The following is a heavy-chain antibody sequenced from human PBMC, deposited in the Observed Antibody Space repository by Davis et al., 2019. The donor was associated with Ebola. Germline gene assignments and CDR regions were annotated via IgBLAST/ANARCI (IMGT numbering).Heavy chain of an antibody. CDR1: GFTFSGSA. Sequence: GESLKISCAASGFTFSGSAMHWVRQASGKGLEWVGRIRSKANGYATAYAASVKGRFTISRDDSKNTAYLQMNSLKTEDTAVYYCTSFVGNFDYWGQGTLVTVSS. J-gene: IGHJ4*02. D-gene: IGHD3-3*01. CDR3: TSFVGNFDY. CDR2: IRSKANGYAT. V-gene: IGHV3-73*01.